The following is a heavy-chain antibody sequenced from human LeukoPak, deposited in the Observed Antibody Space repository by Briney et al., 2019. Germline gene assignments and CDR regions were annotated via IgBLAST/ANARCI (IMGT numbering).Heavy chain of an antibody. CDR3: ARDRDWESGAIDI. Sequence: GASVKVSCKASGYTFTGYYMHWVRQAPGQGLEWMGWINPNSGGTNYAQKFQGRVTMTRDTSISTAYMELSRLRSDDTAVYYCARDRDWESGAIDIWGQGTMVTVSS. V-gene: IGHV1-2*02. J-gene: IGHJ3*02. CDR2: INPNSGGT. CDR1: GYTFTGYY. D-gene: IGHD1-26*01.